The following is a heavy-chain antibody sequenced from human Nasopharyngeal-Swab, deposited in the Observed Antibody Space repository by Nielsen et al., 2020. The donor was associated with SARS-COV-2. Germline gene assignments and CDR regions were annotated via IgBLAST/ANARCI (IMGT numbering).Heavy chain of an antibody. Sequence: GESLTISCAASGFTFDAYTMHWVRQAPGKGLEWVSLINWDGGDTSYADSVKGRFTISRDNSENSLYLQMNSLRIEDTALYYCAKDHSSGWLDYWGQGTLVTVSS. D-gene: IGHD6-19*01. CDR2: INWDGGDT. CDR3: AKDHSSGWLDY. J-gene: IGHJ4*02. V-gene: IGHV3-43*01. CDR1: GFTFDAYT.